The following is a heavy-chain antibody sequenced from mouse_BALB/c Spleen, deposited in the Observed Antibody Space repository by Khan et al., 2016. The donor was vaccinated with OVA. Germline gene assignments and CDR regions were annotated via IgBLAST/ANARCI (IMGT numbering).Heavy chain of an antibody. D-gene: IGHD3-3*01. CDR2: ITYSGRT. Sequence: VQLKESGPGLVKPSQSLSLTCTVTGYSITSDYAWNWIRQFPGNKLEWMGYITYSGRTSYTPSLKSRISITRDTSKNQFFLQLNSVTTEDTATXYCVRGRSYWGQGTLVTVSA. CDR1: GYSITSDYA. V-gene: IGHV3-2*02. CDR3: VRGRSY. J-gene: IGHJ3*01.